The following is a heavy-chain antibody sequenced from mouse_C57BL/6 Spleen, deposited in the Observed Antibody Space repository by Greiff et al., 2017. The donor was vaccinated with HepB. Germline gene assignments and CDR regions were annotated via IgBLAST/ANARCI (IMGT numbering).Heavy chain of an antibody. Sequence: QVQLKESGAELVKPGASVKLSCKASGYTFTKYTIHWVKQRSGQGLEWIGWFYPGSGSIKYNEKFKDKATLTADKSSSTVYMELSSLTSEDSAVYFCARHGSLGYYGSSYDYWGQGTTLTVSS. V-gene: IGHV1-62-2*01. D-gene: IGHD1-1*01. CDR1: GYTFTKYT. CDR2: FYPGSGSI. CDR3: ARHGSLGYYGSSYDY. J-gene: IGHJ2*01.